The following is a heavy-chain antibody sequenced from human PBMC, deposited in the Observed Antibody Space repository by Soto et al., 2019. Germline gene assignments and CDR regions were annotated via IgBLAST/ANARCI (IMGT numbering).Heavy chain of an antibody. J-gene: IGHJ4*02. CDR2: TSSDGSKE. CDR3: ARAEYTSGWYFMGIDY. CDR1: GFTLSSFA. V-gene: IGHV3-30*04. D-gene: IGHD6-19*01. Sequence: QVQMVESGGGVVQPGKSLRLSCAASGFTLSSFAMHWVRQAPGKGLEWVAVTSSDGSKEYYADSVKDRFTIARDNSKNTLYLQINSLRADDTAVFYCARAEYTSGWYFMGIDYWGQGTLVTVSS.